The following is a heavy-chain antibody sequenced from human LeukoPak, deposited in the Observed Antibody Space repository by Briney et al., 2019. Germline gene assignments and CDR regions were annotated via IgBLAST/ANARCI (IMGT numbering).Heavy chain of an antibody. CDR3: ATGVEKYQLLLPPFDY. J-gene: IGHJ4*02. CDR1: GYTLTELS. V-gene: IGHV1-24*01. CDR2: FDPEDGET. D-gene: IGHD2-2*01. Sequence: ASVKVSCKVSGYTLTELSMHWVRQAPGKGLEWMGSFDPEDGETIYAQKFQGRVTMTEDTSTDTAYMELSSLRSEDTAVYYCATGVEKYQLLLPPFDYWGQGTLVTVSS.